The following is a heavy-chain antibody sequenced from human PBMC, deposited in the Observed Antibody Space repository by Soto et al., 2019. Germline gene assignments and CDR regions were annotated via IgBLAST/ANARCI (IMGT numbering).Heavy chain of an antibody. J-gene: IGHJ5*02. Sequence: SETLSLTCAVYGGSFSGYYWSWIRQPPGKGLEWIGEINHSGSTNYNPSLKSRVTISVDTSRNQFPLKLSSVTAADTAVYYCARGVRITFGGVIAPNWFDPWGQGTLVTVSS. CDR2: INHSGST. CDR3: ARGVRITFGGVIAPNWFDP. D-gene: IGHD3-16*02. V-gene: IGHV4-34*01. CDR1: GGSFSGYY.